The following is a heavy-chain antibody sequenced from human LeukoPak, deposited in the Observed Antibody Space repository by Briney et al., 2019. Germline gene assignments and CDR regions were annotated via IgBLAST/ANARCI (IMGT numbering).Heavy chain of an antibody. CDR2: ISISGGTT. Sequence: GSLSLSCTASAFAFSNHAMSWVRQAPGKGLEWVSSISISGGTTYYADSVKGRFTISRDNSKNTLYLQTNSLRAEDTAVYYCANLHTGYYYYYGMDVWGQGTTVTVSS. CDR1: AFAFSNHA. V-gene: IGHV3-23*01. D-gene: IGHD5-18*01. CDR3: ANLHTGYYYYYGMDV. J-gene: IGHJ6*02.